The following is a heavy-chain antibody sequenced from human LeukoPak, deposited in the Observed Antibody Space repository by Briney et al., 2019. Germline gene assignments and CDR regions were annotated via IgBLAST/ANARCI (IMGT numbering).Heavy chain of an antibody. D-gene: IGHD6-13*01. V-gene: IGHV3-23*01. CDR2: ISGSGGST. Sequence: GGSLRLSCAASGFTFSSYAMSWVRQAPGKGLEWVSAISGSGGSTYYADSVKGRFTISRDNSKNTLYLQMNRLRAEDTAVYYCAKGADSSSWYDWFDPWGQGTLVTVSS. CDR3: AKGADSSSWYDWFDP. J-gene: IGHJ5*02. CDR1: GFTFSSYA.